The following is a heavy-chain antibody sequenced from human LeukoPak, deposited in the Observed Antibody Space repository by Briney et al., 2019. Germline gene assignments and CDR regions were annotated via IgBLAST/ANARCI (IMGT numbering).Heavy chain of an antibody. D-gene: IGHD4-11*01. J-gene: IGHJ4*02. Sequence: PSETLSLTCAVYGGSFSGYYWSWIRQPPGKGLEWIGEINHSGSTNYNPSLKSRVTISVDTSKNQFSLKLSSVTAADTAVYYCASVPISNQRYDYWGQGTLVTVSS. CDR2: INHSGST. CDR3: ASVPISNQRYDY. CDR1: GGSFSGYY. V-gene: IGHV4-34*01.